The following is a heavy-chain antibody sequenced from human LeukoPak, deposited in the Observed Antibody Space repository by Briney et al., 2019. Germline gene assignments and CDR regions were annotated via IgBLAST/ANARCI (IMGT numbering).Heavy chain of an antibody. Sequence: PGGSLRLSCAASGFTFSHYLVHWVRQAPGKGLVWVSRINSDESNTNSYADSVKGRFIISRDNAKNTLYLQMNSLRAEDTAVYSCGRGGNGIDIWGQGTTVIVSS. CDR1: GFTFSHYL. J-gene: IGHJ3*02. CDR2: INSDESNT. CDR3: GRGGNGIDI. D-gene: IGHD2-8*01. V-gene: IGHV3-74*01.